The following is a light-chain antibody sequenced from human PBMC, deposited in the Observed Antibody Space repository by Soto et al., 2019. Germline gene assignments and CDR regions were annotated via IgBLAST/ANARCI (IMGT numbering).Light chain of an antibody. CDR2: EVT. Sequence: SALTQPPSASGSPGQSVTISCTGTSGDVGRYNYVSWYQQHPGKAPKLIIYEVTKRPSGVPDRFSGSKSGNTASLTVSGLQPEDEADYYCSSFGARNNIFGTGTKLTVL. CDR1: SGDVGRYNY. J-gene: IGLJ1*01. V-gene: IGLV2-8*01. CDR3: SSFGARNNI.